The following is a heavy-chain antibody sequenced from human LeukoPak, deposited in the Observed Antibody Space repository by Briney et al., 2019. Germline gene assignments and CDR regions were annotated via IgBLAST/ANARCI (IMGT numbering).Heavy chain of an antibody. CDR1: GGSFSGYY. CDR2: INHSGST. CDR3: ARDNRDYYGSGSHLAPNWFDP. Sequence: SETLSLTCAVYGGSFSGYYWSWIRQPPGKGLEWIGEINHSGSTNYNPSLKSRVTISVDTSKNQFSLKLSSVTAADTAVYYCARDNRDYYGSGSHLAPNWFDPWGQGTLVTVSS. D-gene: IGHD3-10*01. V-gene: IGHV4-34*01. J-gene: IGHJ5*02.